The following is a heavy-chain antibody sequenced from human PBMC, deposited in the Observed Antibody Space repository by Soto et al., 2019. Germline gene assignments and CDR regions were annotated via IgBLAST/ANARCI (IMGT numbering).Heavy chain of an antibody. D-gene: IGHD2-8*01. V-gene: IGHV4-4*02. CDR3: ARAVYCTTAKCWDDFHYYNIHX. J-gene: IGHJ6*02. CDR1: GGSISSINW. CDR2: IYHTGGK. Sequence: SVTLSLTFAVSGGSISSINWRSWVRQPPGNGLQWIWEIYHTGGKIYMPSLRVRITLSVDTSKNQFSLKMTSVTAADTAVYYCARAVYCTTAKCWDDFHYYNIHXLGQVAAVTAS.